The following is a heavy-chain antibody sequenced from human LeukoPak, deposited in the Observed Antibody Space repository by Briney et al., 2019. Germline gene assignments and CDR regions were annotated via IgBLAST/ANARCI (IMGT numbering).Heavy chain of an antibody. D-gene: IGHD6-13*01. CDR1: GFTFDDYG. CDR3: ARGAHRAAAGNFDC. CDR2: INWNGGGT. J-gene: IGHJ4*02. V-gene: IGHV3-20*04. Sequence: GGSLRLSCAASGFTFDDYGMSWVRQVPGKGLEWVSGINWNGGGTAYADSVKGRFTISRDNSENTLYLQINSVRAEDTAVYYCARGAHRAAAGNFDCWGQGTLVTVSS.